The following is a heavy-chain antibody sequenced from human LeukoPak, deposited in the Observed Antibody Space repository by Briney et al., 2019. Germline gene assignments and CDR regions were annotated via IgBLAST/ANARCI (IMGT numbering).Heavy chain of an antibody. Sequence: PSETLSLTCTISGGSMDSYYWTWIRQPPGKRLEWIAYIYYNGGSTNYNPSLESRVSISVDTSKNQFSLILNSVTAADTAVHHCARGSWTGSSWDRIWFDPWGQGTLVTVSS. V-gene: IGHV4-59*01. CDR1: GGSMDSYY. J-gene: IGHJ5*02. D-gene: IGHD6-13*01. CDR3: ARGSWTGSSWDRIWFDP. CDR2: IYYNGGST.